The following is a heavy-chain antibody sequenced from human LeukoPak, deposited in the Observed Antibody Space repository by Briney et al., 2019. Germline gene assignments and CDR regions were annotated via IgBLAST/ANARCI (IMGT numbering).Heavy chain of an antibody. CDR3: ARGAHKRDDYGGFFDY. Sequence: GGSLRLSCAASGFTFSNYAMHWVRQAPGKGLEWVAVISYDGSKKDYADSEKGRFTISRDNSKNTLYLQMKSLRAEDTAIYYCARGAHKRDDYGGFFDYWGQGTLVTVSS. D-gene: IGHD4-23*01. J-gene: IGHJ4*02. CDR2: ISYDGSKK. CDR1: GFTFSNYA. V-gene: IGHV3-30*04.